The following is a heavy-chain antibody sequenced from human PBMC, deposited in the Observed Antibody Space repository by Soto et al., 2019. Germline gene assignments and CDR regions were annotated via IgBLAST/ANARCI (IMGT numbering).Heavy chain of an antibody. D-gene: IGHD3-16*01. CDR1: GDSSNSTKW. CDR2: IYHSGST. Sequence: QVQLQESGPGLVKPSGTLSLTCAVSGDSSNSTKWWSWVRQPPGKGLEWIGEIYHSGSTNYNPSLKSRVIISVDKSKNQFSLKLSSVTAADTAVYYCARDALGGVVDLWGRGTLVTVSS. J-gene: IGHJ2*01. V-gene: IGHV4-4*02. CDR3: ARDALGGVVDL.